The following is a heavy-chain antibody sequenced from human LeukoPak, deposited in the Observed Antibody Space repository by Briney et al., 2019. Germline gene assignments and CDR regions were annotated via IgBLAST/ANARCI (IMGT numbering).Heavy chain of an antibody. CDR1: GGSISSGGYY. J-gene: IGHJ3*02. D-gene: IGHD5-24*01. Sequence: SETLSLTCTVSGGSISSGGYYWSWIRQHPGKGLEWIGHIYYSGSTYYNPSLKSRVTISVDTSKNQFSLKLSSVTAADTAVYYCVRVPITDDAFDIWGQGTMVTVSS. CDR3: VRVPITDDAFDI. CDR2: IYYSGST. V-gene: IGHV4-31*03.